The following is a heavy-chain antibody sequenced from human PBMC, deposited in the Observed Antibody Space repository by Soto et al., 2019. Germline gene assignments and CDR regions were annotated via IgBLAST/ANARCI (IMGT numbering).Heavy chain of an antibody. Sequence: PSETLSLTCTVSGGSISSGGYYWSWIRQHPGKGLEWIGYIYYSGSTYYNPSLKSRVTISVDTSKNQFSLKLSSVTAADTAVYYCARDTGDYYGSGTPSDAFDIWGQGTMVTVSS. CDR3: ARDTGDYYGSGTPSDAFDI. CDR2: IYYSGST. CDR1: GGSISSGGYY. V-gene: IGHV4-31*03. J-gene: IGHJ3*02. D-gene: IGHD3-10*01.